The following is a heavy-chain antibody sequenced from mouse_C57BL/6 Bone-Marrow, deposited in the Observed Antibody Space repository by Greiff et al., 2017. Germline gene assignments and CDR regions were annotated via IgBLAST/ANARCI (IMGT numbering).Heavy chain of an antibody. CDR3: ARNYYGGFAY. J-gene: IGHJ3*01. CDR2: IYPGGGDT. Sequence: VQLQQSGPELVKPGASVKISCKASGYAFSSSWMNWVKQRPGQGLEWIGLIYPGGGDTNYNGKFKGKATLTADKSSSTAYMQLSSLTSEDSAVYFCARNYYGGFAYWGQGTLVTVSA. CDR1: GYAFSSSW. V-gene: IGHV1-82*01. D-gene: IGHD1-1*01.